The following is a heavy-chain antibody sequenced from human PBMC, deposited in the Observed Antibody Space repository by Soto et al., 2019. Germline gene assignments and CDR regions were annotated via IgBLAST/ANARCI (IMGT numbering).Heavy chain of an antibody. CDR3: ARRGIWFGANWFDP. CDR2: IYYSGST. V-gene: IGHV4-59*08. D-gene: IGHD3-10*01. CDR1: GGSISSYY. Sequence: PSETLSLTCTVSGGSISSYYWSWIRQPPGKGLEWIGYIYYSGSTNYNPSLKSRVTISVDTSKNQFSLKLSSVTAADTAVYYCARRGIWFGANWFDPWGQGTLVTVSS. J-gene: IGHJ5*02.